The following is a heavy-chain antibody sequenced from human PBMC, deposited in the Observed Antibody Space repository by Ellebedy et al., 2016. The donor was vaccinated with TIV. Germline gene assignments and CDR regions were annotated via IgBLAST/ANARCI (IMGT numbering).Heavy chain of an antibody. CDR1: GFTFSSYA. D-gene: IGHD2-2*01. V-gene: IGHV3-30-3*01. J-gene: IGHJ5*02. CDR3: ARAIVVVPAATLGWFDP. CDR2: ISYDGSNK. Sequence: GGSLRLSXAASGFTFSSYAMHWVRQAPGKGLEWVAVISYDGSNKYYADSVKGRFTISRDDSKDTLYLQMDSLRAEDTAVYYCARAIVVVPAATLGWFDPWGQGTLVTVSS.